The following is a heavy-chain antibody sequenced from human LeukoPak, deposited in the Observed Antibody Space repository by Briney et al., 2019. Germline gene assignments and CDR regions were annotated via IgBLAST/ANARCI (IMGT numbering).Heavy chain of an antibody. CDR3: ARSEESMAVAGTFDY. Sequence: SETLSLTCAVYGGSFSGYYWSWIRQPPGKGLEWIGEINHSGRTNYNASLKSRATISVDTSKNQFSLKLSSGTAADTAVYYCARSEESMAVAGTFDYWGQGTLVAVSS. D-gene: IGHD6-19*01. CDR1: GGSFSGYY. J-gene: IGHJ4*02. V-gene: IGHV4-34*01. CDR2: INHSGRT.